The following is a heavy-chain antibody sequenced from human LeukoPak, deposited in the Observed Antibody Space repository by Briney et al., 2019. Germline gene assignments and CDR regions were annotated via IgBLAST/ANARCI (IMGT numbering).Heavy chain of an antibody. CDR2: ISGSGGST. V-gene: IGHV3-23*01. CDR3: ARGGASRPDY. Sequence: GGSLRLSCVASGFTFSTYGMSWVRQAPGKGLEWVSAISGSGGSTYYADSVKGRFTISRDNSKNTLYLQMNSLRAEDTAVYYCARGGASRPDYWGRGTLVSVSS. CDR1: GFTFSTYG. D-gene: IGHD6-6*01. J-gene: IGHJ4*02.